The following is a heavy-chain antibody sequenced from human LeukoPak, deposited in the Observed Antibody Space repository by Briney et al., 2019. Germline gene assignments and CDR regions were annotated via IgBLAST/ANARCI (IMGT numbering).Heavy chain of an antibody. D-gene: IGHD3-22*01. Sequence: GSLRLSCAVSGFTFSNAWMSWVRQAPGKGLEWVGRIKSKTDGGTTDYAAPVKGRFTISRDDSRTTLHLQMNSLKTEDTAVYYCTTTYDSRDYWGQGTLVTVSS. V-gene: IGHV3-15*01. CDR2: IKSKTDGGTT. CDR1: GFTFSNAW. J-gene: IGHJ4*02. CDR3: TTTYDSRDY.